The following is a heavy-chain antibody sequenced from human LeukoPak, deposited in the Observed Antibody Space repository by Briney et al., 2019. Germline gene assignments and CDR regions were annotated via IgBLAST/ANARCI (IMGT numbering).Heavy chain of an antibody. D-gene: IGHD3-10*01. Sequence: SGRSLRLSCAASGITLSSYAMHWVRQAPGKGLEWVSLISSGGTDEYYADSVKGRFTISRDNSTNTLYLQLNSLRGEDTAVYYCARDSTYYYDSGSSGPHYFDNWGQGTLVTVSS. CDR2: ISSGGTDE. V-gene: IGHV3-30*01. J-gene: IGHJ4*02. CDR3: ARDSTYYYDSGSSGPHYFDN. CDR1: GITLSSYA.